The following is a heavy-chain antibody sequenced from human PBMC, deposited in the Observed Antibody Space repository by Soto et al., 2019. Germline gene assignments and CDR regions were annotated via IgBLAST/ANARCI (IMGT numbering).Heavy chain of an antibody. V-gene: IGHV4-4*02. CDR2: IHRSRGT. CDR1: GGSINTDSW. CDR3: ASREEARPF. Sequence: QVQLQESCPGLVSPLGTLSLTCAVSGGSINTDSWWTWVRQPPGKGLEWIGEIHRSRGTNYNSSLKSRVTISIDRSTNHFSLRLYAVTAADTAVYYCASREEARPFWGQGTLVTVSS. J-gene: IGHJ4*02. D-gene: IGHD6-6*01.